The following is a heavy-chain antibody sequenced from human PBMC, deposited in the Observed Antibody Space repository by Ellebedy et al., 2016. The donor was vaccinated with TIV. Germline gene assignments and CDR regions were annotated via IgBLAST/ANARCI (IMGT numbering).Heavy chain of an antibody. V-gene: IGHV4-59*12. J-gene: IGHJ4*02. D-gene: IGHD3-10*01. CDR2: IYYSGST. CDR3: ARMGFGELSFFDY. Sequence: SETLSLXCTVSGGSISSYYWSWIRQPPGKGLEWIGYIYYSGSTNYNPSLKSRVTISVDTSKNQFSLKLSSVTAADTAVYYCARMGFGELSFFDYWGQGTLVTVSS. CDR1: GGSISSYY.